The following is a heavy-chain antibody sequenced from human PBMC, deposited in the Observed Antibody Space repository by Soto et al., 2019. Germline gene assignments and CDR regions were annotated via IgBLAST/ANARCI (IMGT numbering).Heavy chain of an antibody. V-gene: IGHV1-69*12. D-gene: IGHD3-16*02. Sequence: QVQLVQSGAEVKKPGSSVKVSCKASGGTFTNYAISWVRQAPGQGLEWMGGIIPIFGTTHYAQNFQGRVTITADESTDTAYMELSGLRSEDTARYYCARAQGPIVIVPGGLGYWGQGTLVTVSS. CDR3: ARAQGPIVIVPGGLGY. CDR1: GGTFTNYA. J-gene: IGHJ4*01. CDR2: IIPIFGTT.